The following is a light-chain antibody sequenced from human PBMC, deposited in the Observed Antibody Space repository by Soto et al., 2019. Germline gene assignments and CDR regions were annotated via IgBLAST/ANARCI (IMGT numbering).Light chain of an antibody. CDR2: EVS. CDR3: SSYTSSSNYV. V-gene: IGLV2-14*01. CDR1: SSDVGGYNY. Sequence: QSVLTQPASVSGSPGQSITICCTGTSSDVGGYNYVSWYQQHPGKAPKLMIYEVSNRPSGVSNRFSGSKSGNTASLTISGLQAEDGADYYCSSYTSSSNYVFGTGTKLTVL. J-gene: IGLJ1*01.